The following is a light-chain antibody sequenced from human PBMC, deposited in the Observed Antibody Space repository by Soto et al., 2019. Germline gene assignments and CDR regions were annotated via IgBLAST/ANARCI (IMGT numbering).Light chain of an antibody. CDR1: QSVARSL. V-gene: IGKV3-20*01. CDR2: GAS. CDR3: QQHGSSPIT. Sequence: EVVLTQSPGTLSLSPGERATLSCRASQSVARSLLAWYQQKPGQAPSRLIYGASSRATGSPDRFSGSGSGTDFNLSISRLAPEDFAEYYCQQHGSSPITFGQGTRVEIK. J-gene: IGKJ5*01.